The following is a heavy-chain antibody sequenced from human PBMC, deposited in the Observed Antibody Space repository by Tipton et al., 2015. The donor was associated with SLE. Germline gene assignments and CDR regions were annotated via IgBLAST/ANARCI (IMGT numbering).Heavy chain of an antibody. CDR2: IDPSDSYT. D-gene: IGHD6-19*01. CDR1: GYSFTSYW. CDR3: ASTPPGLSYYYGMDV. Sequence: VQLVQSGAEVKKPGESLRISCKGSGYSFTSYWISWVRQMPGKGLEWMGRIDPSDSYTNYSPSFQGHVTISADKSISTAYLQWSSLKASDTAMYYCASTPPGLSYYYGMDVWGQGTTVTVSS. V-gene: IGHV5-10-1*01. J-gene: IGHJ6*02.